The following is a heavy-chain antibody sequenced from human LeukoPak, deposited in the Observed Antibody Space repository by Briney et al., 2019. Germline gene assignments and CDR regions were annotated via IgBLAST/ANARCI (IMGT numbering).Heavy chain of an antibody. J-gene: IGHJ4*02. Sequence: FLRLSCAASGFTFDDYAMHWVRQAPGKGLEWVSGISWNSGSIGYADSVKGRFTISRDNAKNSLYLQMNSLRAEDTALYYCAKAHMVRGVFYPFDYWGQGTLVTVSS. CDR1: GFTFDDYA. D-gene: IGHD3-10*01. CDR3: AKAHMVRGVFYPFDY. V-gene: IGHV3-9*01. CDR2: ISWNSGSI.